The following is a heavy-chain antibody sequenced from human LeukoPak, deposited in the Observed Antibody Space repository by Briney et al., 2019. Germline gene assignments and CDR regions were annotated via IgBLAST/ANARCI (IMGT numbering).Heavy chain of an antibody. CDR1: GFTFSDYN. CDR3: AKDVVGQQWLENY. D-gene: IGHD6-19*01. CDR2: ISRSGSTK. V-gene: IGHV3-11*04. J-gene: IGHJ4*02. Sequence: GGSLRLSCAASGFTFSDYNMRWIRQAPGKGLEWVSSISRSGSTKYYADSVKGRFTISRDNAKNSLFRQMNSLRAEDTAVYYCAKDVVGQQWLENYWGQGTLVTVSS.